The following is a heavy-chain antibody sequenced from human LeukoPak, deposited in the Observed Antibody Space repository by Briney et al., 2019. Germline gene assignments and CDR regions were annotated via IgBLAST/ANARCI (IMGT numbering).Heavy chain of an antibody. CDR3: AREGDGDFLDY. D-gene: IGHD3-16*01. Sequence: ASVKVSCKPSGYTFTGYYMHWVRQAPGQGLEWMGWIHPNSVGTNHAQKFQGRVTMTRDTSISTAYMELSRLRSDDTAGYCCAREGDGDFLDYWGQGTLVTVSS. CDR1: GYTFTGYY. J-gene: IGHJ4*02. V-gene: IGHV1-2*02. CDR2: IHPNSVGT.